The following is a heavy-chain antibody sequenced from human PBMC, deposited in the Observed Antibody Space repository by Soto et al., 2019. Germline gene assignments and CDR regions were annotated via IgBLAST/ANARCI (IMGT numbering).Heavy chain of an antibody. V-gene: IGHV3-48*01. CDR3: ARDQLYYNDISGRPLNAFDV. CDR1: GFTFRNYG. CDR2: IGIGSSTK. Sequence: GGCLRLSCAASGFTFRNYGMNWVRQAPGKGLEWVSYIGIGSSTKYYADSVKGRFTISRDNAKNSLYLQMNSLRAEDTAVYYCARDQLYYNDISGRPLNAFDVWGQGTMVTVSS. J-gene: IGHJ3*01. D-gene: IGHD3-22*01.